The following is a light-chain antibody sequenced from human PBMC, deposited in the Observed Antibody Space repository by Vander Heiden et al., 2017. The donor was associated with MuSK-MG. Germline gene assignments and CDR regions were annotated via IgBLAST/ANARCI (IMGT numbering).Light chain of an antibody. J-gene: IGKJ1*01. CDR1: KGMNSY. Sequence: DIQLTQSPSLLSASVRDRVNVTCRASKGMNSYLAWYQQKPRKGPKLLIYAASTLQRGVALRYSGSGCGTGVNLTVSSRQPEDLETYFCQQRNSDLGTWTFGQGTKVEIK. CDR2: AAS. V-gene: IGKV1-9*01. CDR3: QQRNSDLGTWT.